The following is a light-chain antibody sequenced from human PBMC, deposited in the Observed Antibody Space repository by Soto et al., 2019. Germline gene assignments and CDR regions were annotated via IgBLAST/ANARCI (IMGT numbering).Light chain of an antibody. V-gene: IGKV3-20*01. CDR3: QQYATSRAVT. CDR1: QSGSNNY. J-gene: IGKJ4*01. Sequence: EIVLTQPPGTLSSSPGARATLSCRASQSGSNNYLTWYQQKPGQAPRLLIYNASSRATGIPDRFIGSGSGTDFTLTSSRLEYEDSAVYYCQQYATSRAVTCGGGTKVEIK. CDR2: NAS.